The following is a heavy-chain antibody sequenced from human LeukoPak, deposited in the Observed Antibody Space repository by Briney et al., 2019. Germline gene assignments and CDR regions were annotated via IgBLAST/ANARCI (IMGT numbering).Heavy chain of an antibody. V-gene: IGHV1-58*01. CDR2: IVVGSGNT. CDR3: AADGSRSWTGPFYYYYGMDV. D-gene: IGHD6-13*01. Sequence: ASVKVSCKASGFTFTSSAVQWVRQARGQRLEWIGWIVVGSGNTNYAQKFQERVTITRDMSTSTAYMELSSLRSEDTAVYYCAADGSRSWTGPFYYYYGMDVWGQGTTVTVSS. CDR1: GFTFTSSA. J-gene: IGHJ6*02.